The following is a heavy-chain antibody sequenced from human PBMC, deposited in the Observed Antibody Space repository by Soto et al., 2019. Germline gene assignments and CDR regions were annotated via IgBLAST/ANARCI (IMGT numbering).Heavy chain of an antibody. V-gene: IGHV3-23*01. CDR2: VSNSGSNT. CDR3: ARRGRTLPHYSYYMDV. CDR1: GFTFSNYV. J-gene: IGHJ6*03. Sequence: EVQLLEYGGGLVQPGGSLRLSCAASGFTFSNYVMSWVRQAPGKGLEWVSSVSNSGSNTCYAESVKGRVTISRDNSNNTLYLQMNSLRAEDTALYYCARRGRTLPHYSYYMDVWGKGTTVTVSS.